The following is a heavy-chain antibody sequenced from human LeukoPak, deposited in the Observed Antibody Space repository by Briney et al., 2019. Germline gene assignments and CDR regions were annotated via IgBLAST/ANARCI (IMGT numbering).Heavy chain of an antibody. CDR1: GFTFSSYW. CDR3: ARDVYDSSGTPAGIDY. CDR2: INSDGRST. Sequence: PGGSLRLSCAASGFTFSSYWMHWVRQAPGKGLVWVSRINSDGRSTSYADSVKGRFTISRDNAKNTLYLQMNSLRAEDTAVYYCARDVYDSSGTPAGIDYWGQGTLVTVSS. J-gene: IGHJ4*02. D-gene: IGHD3-22*01. V-gene: IGHV3-74*01.